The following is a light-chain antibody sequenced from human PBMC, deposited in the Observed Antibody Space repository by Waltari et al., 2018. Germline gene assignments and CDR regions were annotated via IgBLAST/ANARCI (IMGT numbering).Light chain of an antibody. V-gene: IGLV3-25*03. CDR1: ALPKQY. J-gene: IGLJ2*01. CDR2: KAR. CDR3: QSADSSGTRGV. Sequence: SYELTQPPSVSVSPGQTARITCSGDALPKQYAYWYQQKPGQAPVLGIDKARGMPSGIPERFSGSSSGTTVTLTSSGVQAEDEADYYCQSADSSGTRGVFGGGTKLTVL.